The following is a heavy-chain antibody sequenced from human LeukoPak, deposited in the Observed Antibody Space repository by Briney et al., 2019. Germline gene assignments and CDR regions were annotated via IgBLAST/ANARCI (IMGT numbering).Heavy chain of an antibody. Sequence: SETLSLTCTVSGGSISSGGYYWSWIRQHPGKGLEWIGYIYYSGSTYYNPSLKSRVTISVDTSKNQFSLKLSSVTAADTAVYYCARTQFVVVPAAMSVYFDYWGQGTLVTVS. V-gene: IGHV4-31*03. CDR2: IYYSGST. J-gene: IGHJ4*02. CDR3: ARTQFVVVPAAMSVYFDY. CDR1: GGSISSGGYY. D-gene: IGHD2-2*01.